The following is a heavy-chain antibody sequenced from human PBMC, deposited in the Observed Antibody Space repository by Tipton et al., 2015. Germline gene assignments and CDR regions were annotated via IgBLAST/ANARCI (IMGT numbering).Heavy chain of an antibody. Sequence: LSLTCAASGFTFSSYAMSWVRQAPGKGLEWVSGISGGGVRTHHADSVKGRFTISRDNSKNTLYLQMNSLRAEDTAVYFCAKTHGAYDWYLDHWGQGTLVTVSS. CDR1: GFTFSSYA. CDR3: AKTHGAYDWYLDH. J-gene: IGHJ4*02. D-gene: IGHD5-12*01. CDR2: ISGGGVRT. V-gene: IGHV3-23*01.